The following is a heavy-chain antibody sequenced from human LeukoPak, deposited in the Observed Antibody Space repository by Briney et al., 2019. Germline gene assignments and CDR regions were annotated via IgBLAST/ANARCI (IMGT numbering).Heavy chain of an antibody. CDR1: GFTFSSYS. CDR3: TRESYDSGSYYNNWFDP. CDR2: ISSSSSYI. V-gene: IGHV3-21*01. D-gene: IGHD3-10*01. J-gene: IGHJ5*02. Sequence: PGGSLRLSCAAPGFTFSSYSMNWVRQAPGKGLEWVSSISSSSSYIYYADSVKGRFTISRDNAKNSLYLQMNSLRAEDTAVYYCTRESYDSGSYYNNWFDPWGQGTPVTVSS.